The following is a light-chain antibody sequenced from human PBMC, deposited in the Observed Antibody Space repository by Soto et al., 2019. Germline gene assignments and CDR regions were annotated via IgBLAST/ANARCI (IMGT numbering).Light chain of an antibody. J-gene: IGKJ3*01. CDR2: AAS. V-gene: IGKV1-9*01. CDR3: QQLNTYPVT. CDR1: QGISSY. Sequence: DIQLTQSPSFLSASVGDRVTSTCRASQGISSYLAWYQQKPGKDPNRLIYAASILQSGVPSRFSGSGSGTEFTLTVSSLQPEDFATYYCQQLNTYPVTFGPGTKVYI.